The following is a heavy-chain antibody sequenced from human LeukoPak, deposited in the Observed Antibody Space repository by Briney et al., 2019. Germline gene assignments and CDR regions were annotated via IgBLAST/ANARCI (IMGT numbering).Heavy chain of an antibody. CDR1: GYTFTSYG. Sequence: ASVKVSCKASGYTFTSYGISWVRQAPGQGLEWMGWISPNNGNTNYAQKLQGRVTMTTDTSTSTAYMELRSLRSEDTAVDYCARDQGSSWTGNDFWGQGTLVTVSS. D-gene: IGHD6-13*01. CDR3: ARDQGSSWTGNDF. CDR2: ISPNNGNT. J-gene: IGHJ4*02. V-gene: IGHV1-18*01.